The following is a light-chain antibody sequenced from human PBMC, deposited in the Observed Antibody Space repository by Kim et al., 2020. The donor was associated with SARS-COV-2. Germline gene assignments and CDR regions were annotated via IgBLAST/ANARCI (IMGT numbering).Light chain of an antibody. CDR3: QQYFSSPYS. CDR2: WAS. V-gene: IGKV4-1*01. J-gene: IGKJ2*03. CDR1: QSVLYKSNKKIC. Sequence: DIAMTQSPDSLVVSLGERATISCRSSQSVLYKSNKKICIAWYQQKPGQPPKLLIYWASTRESGVPDRLSGSGSGTDFTLTINNVQVEDVAVYYCQQYFSSPYSFGQGTKLEI.